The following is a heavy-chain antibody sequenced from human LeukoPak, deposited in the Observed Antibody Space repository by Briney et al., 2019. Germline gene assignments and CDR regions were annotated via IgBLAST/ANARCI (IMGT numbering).Heavy chain of an antibody. CDR2: IIPILGMA. CDR1: GGTFSSYA. Sequence: SVKVSCKASGGTFSSYAISWVRQAPGQGLEWMGRIIPILGMANYAQKFQGRVTITADKSTSTAYMELSSLRSEDTAVYYCARGIAAAAIDYWGQGTLVTVSS. CDR3: ARGIAAAAIDY. J-gene: IGHJ4*02. D-gene: IGHD6-13*01. V-gene: IGHV1-69*04.